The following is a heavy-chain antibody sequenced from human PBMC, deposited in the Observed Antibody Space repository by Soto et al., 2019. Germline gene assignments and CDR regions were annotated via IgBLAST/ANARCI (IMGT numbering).Heavy chain of an antibody. Sequence: GESLRLSCAASGFTFSSYGMHWVRQAPGKGLEWVAVIWYDGSNKYYADSVKGRFTISRDNSKNTLYLQMNSLRAEDTAVYYCATGYCTNGVCFWSDYWGQGTLV. CDR3: ATGYCTNGVCFWSDY. CDR1: GFTFSSYG. V-gene: IGHV3-33*01. D-gene: IGHD2-8*01. CDR2: IWYDGSNK. J-gene: IGHJ4*02.